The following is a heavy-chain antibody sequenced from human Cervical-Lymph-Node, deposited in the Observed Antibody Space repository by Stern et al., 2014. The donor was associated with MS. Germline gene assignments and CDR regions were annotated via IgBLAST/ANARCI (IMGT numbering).Heavy chain of an antibody. CDR2: ISTDTGGA. CDR3: ARDRGSHSDY. D-gene: IGHD1-26*01. Sequence: VQLVQSGAEVKKPGASVKVSCKDSGYSFTAYFIHWVRQAPGQGLEWMGWISTDTGGANYAQRFQGRVTMTRDTSISTTYMELSRLRSDDTAVYYCARDRGSHSDYWGQGTLVTVSS. V-gene: IGHV1-2*02. J-gene: IGHJ4*02. CDR1: GYSFTAYF.